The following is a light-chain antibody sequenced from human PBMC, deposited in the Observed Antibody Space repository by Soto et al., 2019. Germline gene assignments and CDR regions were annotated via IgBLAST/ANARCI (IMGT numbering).Light chain of an antibody. CDR1: QSVSSN. CDR2: GAS. CDR3: QQYNNWPPIT. Sequence: DILMTQSPATLSLSPGGRATLSCRASQSVSSNLAWYQQKPGQAPRLLIYGASSRATGIPDRFSGSGSGTDFTLTISRLEPEDFAVYYCQQYNNWPPITFGQGTRLEIK. V-gene: IGKV3D-15*01. J-gene: IGKJ5*01.